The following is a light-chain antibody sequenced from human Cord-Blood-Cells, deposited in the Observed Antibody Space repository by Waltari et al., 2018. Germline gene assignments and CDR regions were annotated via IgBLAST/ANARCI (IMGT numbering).Light chain of an antibody. J-gene: IGKJ4*01. CDR3: QQSYSTLLT. Sequence: DIQMTQSPASLSGTVGDRVTTTCRASQSISSYLNWYQQKPGKAPKLLIYAASSLQSGVPSRFSGSGSGTDFTLTISSLQPEDFATYYCQQSYSTLLTFGGGTKVEIK. CDR2: AAS. V-gene: IGKV1-39*01. CDR1: QSISSY.